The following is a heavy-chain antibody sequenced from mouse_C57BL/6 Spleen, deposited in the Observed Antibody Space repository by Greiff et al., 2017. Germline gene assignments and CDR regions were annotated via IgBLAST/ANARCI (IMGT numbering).Heavy chain of an antibody. J-gene: IGHJ3*01. V-gene: IGHV5-17*01. CDR2: ISSGSSTI. CDR3: ARIDDGYYGAY. Sequence: EVKLMESGGGLVKPGGSLKLSCAASGFTFSDYGMHWVRQAPEKGLEWVAYISSGSSTIDYADTVKGRFTISRDNAKNTLFLQMTSLRSEDTAMYYCARIDDGYYGAYWGQGTLVTVSA. CDR1: GFTFSDYG. D-gene: IGHD2-3*01.